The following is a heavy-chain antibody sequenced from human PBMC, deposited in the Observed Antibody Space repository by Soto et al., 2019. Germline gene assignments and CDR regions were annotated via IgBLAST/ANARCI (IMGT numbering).Heavy chain of an antibody. CDR3: ARDRSIGGFDY. V-gene: IGHV4-31*03. CDR2: IYYSGST. Sequence: LSLTCTVSGGSISSGGYYWSWIRQHPGKGLEWIGYIYYSGSTYYNPSLKSRVTISVDTSKNQFSLKLSSVTAADTAVYYCARDRSIGGFDYWGQGTLVTVSS. CDR1: GGSISSGGYY. J-gene: IGHJ4*02. D-gene: IGHD3-10*01.